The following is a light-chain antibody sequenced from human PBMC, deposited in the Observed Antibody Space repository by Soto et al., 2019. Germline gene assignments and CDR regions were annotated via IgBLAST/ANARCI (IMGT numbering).Light chain of an antibody. V-gene: IGKV1-33*01. Sequence: DIQMTQSPSSLSASVGDRVTITCQASQDISNYLNWYQQKPGKAPKLLIDDASNLETGVPSRFSGSGSGTDFTFTSSSLQPEDIATYYCQQYDNLSLTFGGGTKVEIK. CDR2: DAS. CDR3: QQYDNLSLT. J-gene: IGKJ4*01. CDR1: QDISNY.